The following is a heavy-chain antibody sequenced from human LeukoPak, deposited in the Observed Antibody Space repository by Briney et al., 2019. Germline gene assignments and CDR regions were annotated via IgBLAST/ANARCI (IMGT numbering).Heavy chain of an antibody. CDR3: ASAPDYTDYYGSGSYSDY. J-gene: IGHJ4*02. CDR1: GGSISSSNW. CDR2: IYHSGST. Sequence: SETLSLTCAVSGGSISSSNWWSWVRQPPGKGLEWIGEIYHSGSTNYNPSLKSRVTISVDKSKNQFSLKLSSVTAADTAVYYCASAPDYTDYYGSGSYSDYWGQGTLVTVSS. D-gene: IGHD3-10*01. V-gene: IGHV4-4*02.